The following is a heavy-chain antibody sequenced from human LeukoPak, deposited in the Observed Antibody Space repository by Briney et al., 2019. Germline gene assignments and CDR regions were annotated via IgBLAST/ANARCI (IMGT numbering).Heavy chain of an antibody. CDR3: ARDRGGSRSDC. V-gene: IGHV3-66*01. CDR1: GFTVSTNY. CDR2: IYGGGTT. D-gene: IGHD6-13*01. Sequence: GGSLRLSCAASGFTVSTNYMSWVRQAPGKGLDWVSVIYGGGTTYYADSVKGRFTISRDNSKNTLYLQMNSLRAEDTAVYYYARDRGGSRSDCWGQGTLVTVSS. J-gene: IGHJ4*02.